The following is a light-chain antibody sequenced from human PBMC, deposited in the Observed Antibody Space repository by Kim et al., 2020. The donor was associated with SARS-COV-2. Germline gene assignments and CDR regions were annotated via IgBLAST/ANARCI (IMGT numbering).Light chain of an antibody. CDR2: GAS. CDR1: QSVSSN. V-gene: IGKV3-15*01. CDR3: QQYNNWRSWT. J-gene: IGKJ1*01. Sequence: EIVMTQFPATLPVSPGERATLSCRASQSVSSNLAWYQQKPGQAPRLLIYGASTRATGIPARFSGSGSGTEFTLTISSLQSEDFAVYYCQQYNNWRSWTFGQGTKVEI.